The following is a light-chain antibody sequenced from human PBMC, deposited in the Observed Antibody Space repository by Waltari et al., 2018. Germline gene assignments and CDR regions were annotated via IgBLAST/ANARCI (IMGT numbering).Light chain of an antibody. CDR1: QNIGSY. CDR2: DAS. CDR3: QQRSNWPRT. Sequence: DIVFTQSPATLSLSPGERANLSCRASQNIGSYLAWYQQKPGQPPRVLIYDASTRATGIPARFSGSGSGADFALTISSLEPDDFAVYYCQQRSNWPRTFGQGTKLEIK. J-gene: IGKJ2*01. V-gene: IGKV3-11*01.